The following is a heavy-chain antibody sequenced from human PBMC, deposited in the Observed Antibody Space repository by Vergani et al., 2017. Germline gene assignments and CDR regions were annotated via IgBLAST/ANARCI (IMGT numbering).Heavy chain of an antibody. D-gene: IGHD2-2*01. Sequence: QVQLQESGPGLVKPSETLSLTCTVSGGSISSYYWSWIRQPPGKGLEWIGYIYYSGSTNYNPSLKSRVTISVETSKNQFPLKLSSVTAADTAVYYCAGHARYCSSTSCYSYYYYYYMDVWGKGTTVTVSS. J-gene: IGHJ6*03. CDR3: AGHARYCSSTSCYSYYYYYYMDV. V-gene: IGHV4-59*01. CDR1: GGSISSYY. CDR2: IYYSGST.